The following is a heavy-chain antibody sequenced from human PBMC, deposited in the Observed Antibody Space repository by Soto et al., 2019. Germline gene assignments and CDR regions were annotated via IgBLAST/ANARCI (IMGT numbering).Heavy chain of an antibody. CDR1: GDSITASYSN. J-gene: IGHJ4*02. V-gene: IGHV2-5*02. D-gene: IGHD4-17*01. Sequence: TLSLTCTVSGDSITASYSNWAWIRQPPGKALEWLALIYWDDDKRYSPSLKDRLAISKDTSSNQVVLTITNIDPGDSATYFCAHAGDYDLLTFDHWGPGTLVTVSS. CDR3: AHAGDYDLLTFDH. CDR2: IYWDDDK.